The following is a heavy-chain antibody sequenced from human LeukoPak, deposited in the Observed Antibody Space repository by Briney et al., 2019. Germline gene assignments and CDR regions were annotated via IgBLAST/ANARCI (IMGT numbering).Heavy chain of an antibody. CDR1: GGSFSGYY. CDR2: INHSGST. Sequence: SETLSLTCAVYGGSFSGYYWSWIRQPPGKGLEWIGEINHSGSTNYNPSLKSRVTISVDTSKNQFSLELSSVTAADTAVYYCARRLWFGELLFFDYWGQGTLVTVSS. CDR3: ARRLWFGELLFFDY. J-gene: IGHJ4*02. V-gene: IGHV4-34*01. D-gene: IGHD3-10*01.